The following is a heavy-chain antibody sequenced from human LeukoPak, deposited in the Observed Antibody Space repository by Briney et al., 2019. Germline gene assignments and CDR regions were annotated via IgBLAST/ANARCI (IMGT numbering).Heavy chain of an antibody. D-gene: IGHD3-3*02. CDR2: INSDGINT. J-gene: IGHJ4*02. Sequence: GGSLRLSCAASGFTFSSYSMNWVHQAPGKGLVWVSRINSDGINTSYADSVKGRFTISRDNAKNTLNLQMNGLRAEDTAVYYCAKGKRPHFWSGYYTDYWGQGTLVTVSS. CDR3: AKGKRPHFWSGYYTDY. V-gene: IGHV3-74*01. CDR1: GFTFSSYS.